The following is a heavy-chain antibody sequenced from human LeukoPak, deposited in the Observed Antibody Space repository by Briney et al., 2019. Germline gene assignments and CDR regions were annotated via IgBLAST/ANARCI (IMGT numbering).Heavy chain of an antibody. CDR3: LRDLNWSLDQ. V-gene: IGHV3-74*01. CDR1: GFTFSNYM. D-gene: IGHD1-20*01. J-gene: IGHJ4*02. CDR2: IKSDGITI. Sequence: GGSLRLSCAASGFTFSNYMMHWVRQAPGKGLVWVSRIKSDGITITYADSVKGRFTISRDNAKNTLYLQMNSLRAEDTAVYYCLRDLNWSLDQWGQGTLVTISS.